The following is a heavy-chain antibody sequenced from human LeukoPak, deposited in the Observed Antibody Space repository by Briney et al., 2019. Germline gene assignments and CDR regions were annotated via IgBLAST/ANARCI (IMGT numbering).Heavy chain of an antibody. CDR2: VDPENGAA. CDR3: ARDRQGGY. CDR1: GYSLTELS. V-gene: IGHV1-24*01. J-gene: IGHJ4*02. Sequence: ASVKVSCKVSGYSLTELSMHWVRQAPGKGLEWMGGVDPENGAAMYAQKLQGRVTMTEDTSTDTAYMELNSLTSDDTAVYYCARDRQGGYWGQGTLVTVSS.